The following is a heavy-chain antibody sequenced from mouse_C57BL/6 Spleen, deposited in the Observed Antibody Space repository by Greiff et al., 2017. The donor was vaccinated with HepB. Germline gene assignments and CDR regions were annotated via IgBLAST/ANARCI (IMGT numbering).Heavy chain of an antibody. CDR3: ASLYYGNSWFAY. V-gene: IGHV5-16*01. Sequence: EVMLVESEGGLVQPGSSMKLSCTASGFTFSDYYMAWVRQVPEKGLEWVANINYDGSSTYYLDSLKSRFIISRDNAKNILYLQMSSLKSEDTATYYCASLYYGNSWFAYWGQGTLVTVSA. D-gene: IGHD2-1*01. CDR2: INYDGSST. J-gene: IGHJ3*01. CDR1: GFTFSDYY.